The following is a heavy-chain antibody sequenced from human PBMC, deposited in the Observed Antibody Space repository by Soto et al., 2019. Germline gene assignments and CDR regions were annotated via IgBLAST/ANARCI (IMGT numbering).Heavy chain of an antibody. CDR1: GGSISSGGYY. D-gene: IGHD3-10*01. V-gene: IGHV4-31*03. J-gene: IGHJ4*02. Sequence: QVQLQESGPGLVKPSQTLSLTCTVSGGSISSGGYYWSWIRQHPGKGLEWIGYIYYTGSTYYNPSLKSRVHISADTSKNQFSLKLSSVTAADTAVYYCATLYMVRGVRTFDYWGQGTLVTVSS. CDR2: IYYTGST. CDR3: ATLYMVRGVRTFDY.